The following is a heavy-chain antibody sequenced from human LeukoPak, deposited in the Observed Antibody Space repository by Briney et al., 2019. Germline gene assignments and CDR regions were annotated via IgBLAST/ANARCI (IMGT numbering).Heavy chain of an antibody. V-gene: IGHV4-34*01. CDR2: INHSGST. CDR1: GGSFSGYD. J-gene: IGHJ5*02. Sequence: SETLSLTCAIYGGSFSGYDWSWIRQPPGKGLEWIGEINHSGSTNYNPSLKSRVTISVDTSKNQISLKLSSVTAADTAVYYCARAPRASWFDPWGQGTLVTVSS. CDR3: ARAPRASWFDP.